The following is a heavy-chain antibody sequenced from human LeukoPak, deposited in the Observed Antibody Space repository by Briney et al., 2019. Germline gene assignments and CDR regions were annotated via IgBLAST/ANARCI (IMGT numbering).Heavy chain of an antibody. CDR3: ARDTKGSKGPFDY. V-gene: IGHV4-59*01. D-gene: IGHD4-11*01. J-gene: IGHJ4*02. Sequence: PSETLSLTCTVSGGSISSYYWSWIRQPPGKGLEWIGYIYYSGSTNYNPSLKSRVTISVDTSKNQFSLKLSSVTAADTAVYYCARDTKGSKGPFDYWGQGTLVTVSS. CDR2: IYYSGST. CDR1: GGSISSYY.